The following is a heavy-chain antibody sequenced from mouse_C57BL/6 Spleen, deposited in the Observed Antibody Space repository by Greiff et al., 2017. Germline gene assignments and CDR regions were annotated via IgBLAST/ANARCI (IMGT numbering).Heavy chain of an antibody. V-gene: IGHV5-17*01. CDR1: GFTFSDYG. CDR3: ARYCNYWYFDV. Sequence: VQLKESGGGLVKPGGSLKLSCAASGFTFSDYGMHWVRQAPEKGLEWVAYISSGSSTIYYADTVKGRFTISRNKAKNTLFLQMTSLRSENSAMYYCARYCNYWYFDVWGTGTTVTVSS. CDR2: ISSGSSTI. J-gene: IGHJ1*03.